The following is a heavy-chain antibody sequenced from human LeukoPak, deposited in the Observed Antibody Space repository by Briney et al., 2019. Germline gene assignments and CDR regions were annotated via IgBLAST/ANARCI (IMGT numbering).Heavy chain of an antibody. Sequence: GGSLRLSCAASGFTFSSYSMNWVRQAPGKGLEWVSSISSSSSYIYYADSVKGRFTISRDNAKNSLYLQMNSLRAEDTAMYYCARVWEGIGGYCSGGSCYSIDYWGRGTLVTVSS. CDR3: ARVWEGIGGYCSGGSCYSIDY. CDR1: GFTFSSYS. V-gene: IGHV3-21*01. CDR2: ISSSSSYI. J-gene: IGHJ4*02. D-gene: IGHD2-15*01.